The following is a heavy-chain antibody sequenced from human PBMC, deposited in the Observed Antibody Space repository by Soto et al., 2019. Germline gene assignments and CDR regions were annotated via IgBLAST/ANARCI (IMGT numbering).Heavy chain of an antibody. CDR3: ARVGPDESAVSYYYYGMDV. J-gene: IGHJ6*02. CDR1: GFTFNNYA. Sequence: QVHLVESGGGVVQPGRSLRLSCAASGFTFNNYAIHWVRQAPGKGLEWVAVISYDGVNTFYADSVRGRFTVSRHNAKNTLYLQMSSLIPEDTAIYYCARVGPDESAVSYYYYGMDVWGQGTTVTVSS. V-gene: IGHV3-30-3*01. CDR2: ISYDGVNT.